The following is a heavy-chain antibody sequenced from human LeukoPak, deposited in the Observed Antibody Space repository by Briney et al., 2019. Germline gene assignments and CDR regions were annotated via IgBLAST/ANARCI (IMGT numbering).Heavy chain of an antibody. V-gene: IGHV4-59*01. J-gene: IGHJ5*02. CDR1: GGSISSYY. CDR3: ASTTPRYRWFDP. D-gene: IGHD5-12*01. CDR2: IYYSGST. Sequence: SETLSLTCTVSGGSISSYYWSWIRQPPGKGLEWIGYIYYSGSTNYNPSLKSRVTISVDTSKNQFSLKLSSVTAADTAVYYCASTTPRYRWFDPWGQGTLVTVSS.